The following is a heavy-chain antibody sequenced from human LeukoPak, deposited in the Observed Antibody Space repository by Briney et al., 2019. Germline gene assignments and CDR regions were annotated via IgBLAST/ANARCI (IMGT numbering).Heavy chain of an antibody. Sequence: GGSLRLSCAASGFTFSSYEMNWVRQAPGKGLEWVSSISSSGAYIYYADSMKGRFTTSRDSAKSSLYLQMNSLRAEDTAVYYCARGDRDGYRLYYFDYWGQGTLVTVSS. CDR1: GFTFSSYE. CDR2: ISSSGAYI. J-gene: IGHJ4*02. V-gene: IGHV3-21*01. D-gene: IGHD5-24*01. CDR3: ARGDRDGYRLYYFDY.